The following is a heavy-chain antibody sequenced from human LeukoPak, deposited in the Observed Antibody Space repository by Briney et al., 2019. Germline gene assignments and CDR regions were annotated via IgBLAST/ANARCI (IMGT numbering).Heavy chain of an antibody. D-gene: IGHD2-2*01. CDR2: INHSGST. CDR3: AREVGEYCSSTSCQYYFDY. V-gene: IGHV4-34*01. J-gene: IGHJ4*02. Sequence: PSETLSLTCAVYGGSFSGYYWSWIRQPPGKGLEWIGEINHSGSTNYNPSLKSRVTISVDTSKNQFSLKLSSVTAADTAVYYCAREVGEYCSSTSCQYYFDYWGQGTLVTVSS. CDR1: GGSFSGYY.